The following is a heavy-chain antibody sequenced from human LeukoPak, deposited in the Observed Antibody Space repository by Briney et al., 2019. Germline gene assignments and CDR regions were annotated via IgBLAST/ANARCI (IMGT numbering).Heavy chain of an antibody. V-gene: IGHV3-15*01. Sequence: GGSLRLSCAASGFTFSDAWMSWARQAPGKGLEWVGRIRSITDGGTTDYAAPVKGRFTISRGDSKTMLYLQMNSLKIEDTAVYYCNAESANWGQGTLVTVSS. J-gene: IGHJ4*02. CDR2: IRSITDGGTT. CDR3: NAESAN. D-gene: IGHD3-3*01. CDR1: GFTFSDAW.